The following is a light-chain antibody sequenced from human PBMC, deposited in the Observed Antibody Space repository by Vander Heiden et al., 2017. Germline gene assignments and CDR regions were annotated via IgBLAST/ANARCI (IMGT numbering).Light chain of an antibody. J-gene: IGKJ5*01. CDR1: QDISNY. CDR2: DAS. CDR3: QQDDNLHT. V-gene: IGKV1-33*01. Sequence: DIQMTQSPSSLSASVGDRVTITCQASQDISNYLNWYQQKPGKAPKLLIYDASNLETGVPSRFSGSGSGTDFTLTISSLQPEDIATYYCQQDDNLHTFGQGTLLEIK.